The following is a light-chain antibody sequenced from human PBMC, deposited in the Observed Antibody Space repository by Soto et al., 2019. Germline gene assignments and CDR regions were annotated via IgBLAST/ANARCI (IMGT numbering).Light chain of an antibody. CDR2: EGS. CDR1: SSDVGSYNL. V-gene: IGLV2-23*01. Sequence: QSVLTQPASVSGSPGQSITISCTGTSSDVGSYNLVSWYQQHPGKAPKLMIYEGSKRPSGVSNRFSGSKSGNTASLTISGLQAEDEADYYCCSYACSPYVFGTGTKGTVL. J-gene: IGLJ1*01. CDR3: CSYACSPYV.